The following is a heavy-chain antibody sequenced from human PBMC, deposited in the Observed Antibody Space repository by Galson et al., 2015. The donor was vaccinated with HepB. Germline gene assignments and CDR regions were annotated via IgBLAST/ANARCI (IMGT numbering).Heavy chain of an antibody. J-gene: IGHJ4*02. CDR3: AHRRVSSPLRMYYFDS. V-gene: IGHV2-5*01. D-gene: IGHD6-6*01. Sequence: PALVKPTQTLTLTCTFSGFSLTTDEEGVGWIRQPPGKALEWLALIYWNDDKRYSLSLKNRLTITKDTSKNQVVLTVTNVGPVDTATYFCAHRRVSSPLRMYYFDSWGQGTLVTVSS. CDR2: IYWNDDK. CDR1: GFSLTTDEEG.